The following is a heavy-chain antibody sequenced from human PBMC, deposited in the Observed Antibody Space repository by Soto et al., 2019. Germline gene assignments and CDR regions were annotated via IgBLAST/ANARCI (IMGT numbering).Heavy chain of an antibody. Sequence: SVKVSCKASGGTFSSYAIIWVRQAPGQGLEWMGGIIPIFGTANYAQKFQGRVTITADESTSTAYMELGSLRSEDTAVYYCAATVSADYYYGMDVWGQGTTVTVSS. CDR3: AATVSADYYYGMDV. CDR2: IIPIFGTA. V-gene: IGHV1-69*13. CDR1: GGTFSSYA. D-gene: IGHD4-17*01. J-gene: IGHJ6*02.